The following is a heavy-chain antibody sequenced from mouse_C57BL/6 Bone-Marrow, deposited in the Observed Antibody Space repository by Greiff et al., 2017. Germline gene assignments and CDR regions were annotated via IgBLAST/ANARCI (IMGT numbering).Heavy chain of an antibody. J-gene: IGHJ4*01. D-gene: IGHD2-5*01. CDR1: GYTFTSYW. CDR3: AREPTIVTYYAMDY. V-gene: IGHV1-55*01. CDR2: IYPGSGST. Sequence: QVQLQQPGAELVKPGASVKMSCKASGYTFTSYWITWVKQRPGQGLEWIGDIYPGSGSTNYNEKFKSKATLTVDTSSSTAYMQLSSLTSEDSAIYYCAREPTIVTYYAMDYWGQGTSVTVSS.